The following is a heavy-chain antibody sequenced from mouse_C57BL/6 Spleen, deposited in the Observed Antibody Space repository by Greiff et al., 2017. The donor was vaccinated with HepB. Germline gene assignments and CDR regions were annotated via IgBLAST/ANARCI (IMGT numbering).Heavy chain of an antibody. D-gene: IGHD1-1*01. Sequence: DVKLVESGGGLVKPGGSLKLSCAASGFTFSDYGMHWVRQAPEKGLEWVAYISSGSSTIYYADTVKGRFTISRDNAKNTLFLQMTSLRSEDTAMYYCARRDYYGSSTYYAMDYWGQGTSVTVSS. CDR1: GFTFSDYG. CDR3: ARRDYYGSSTYYAMDY. V-gene: IGHV5-17*01. CDR2: ISSGSSTI. J-gene: IGHJ4*01.